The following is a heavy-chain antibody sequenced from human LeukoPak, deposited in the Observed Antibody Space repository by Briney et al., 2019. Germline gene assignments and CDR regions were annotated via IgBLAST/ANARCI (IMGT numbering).Heavy chain of an antibody. CDR2: ISSNGGST. Sequence: GGSLRLSCSASGFTFSRYPMHWVRQAPGKGLEYVSAISSNGGSTYYADSVKGRFTVSRDNSKNTLNLQMNSLRAEDTAVYYCARALDIVATITPIDYWGQGTLVTVSS. D-gene: IGHD5-12*01. V-gene: IGHV3-64*04. CDR1: GFTFSRYP. CDR3: ARALDIVATITPIDY. J-gene: IGHJ4*02.